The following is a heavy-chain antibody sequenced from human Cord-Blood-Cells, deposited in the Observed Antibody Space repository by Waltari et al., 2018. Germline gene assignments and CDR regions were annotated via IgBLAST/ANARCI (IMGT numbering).Heavy chain of an antibody. D-gene: IGHD1-7*01. CDR1: GFSLSTSGVG. J-gene: IGHJ4*02. V-gene: IGHV2-5*01. Sequence: QITLKESGPTLVKPTQTLTLTCTFSGFSLSTSGVGVGWIRQPPGKALEWLALIYWNDDKRYSPSLKGRLTITKDTSKNQVVLTMTNMDPVDTATYYCAHRLELLDFDYWGQGTLVTVSS. CDR3: AHRLELLDFDY. CDR2: IYWNDDK.